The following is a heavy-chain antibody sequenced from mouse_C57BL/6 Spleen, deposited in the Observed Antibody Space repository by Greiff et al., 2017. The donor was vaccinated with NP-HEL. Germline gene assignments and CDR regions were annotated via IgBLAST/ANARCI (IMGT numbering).Heavy chain of an antibody. CDR1: GYTFTSYW. Sequence: VQLQQPGAELVKPGASVKLSCKASGYTFTSYWMHWVKQRPGQGLEWIGMIHPNSGSTNYNEKFKSKATLTVDKSSSTAYMQLSSLTSEDSAVYYCAREWTTVVATWYFDVWGTGTTVTVSS. CDR3: AREWTTVVATWYFDV. D-gene: IGHD1-1*01. J-gene: IGHJ1*03. V-gene: IGHV1-64*01. CDR2: IHPNSGST.